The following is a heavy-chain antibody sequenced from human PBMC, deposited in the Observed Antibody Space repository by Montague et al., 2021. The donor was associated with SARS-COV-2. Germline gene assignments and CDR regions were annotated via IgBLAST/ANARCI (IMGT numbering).Heavy chain of an antibody. D-gene: IGHD2-8*02. CDR3: SKMGGGRCTVTTCPGSADFQQ. CDR2: FSSGGST. V-gene: IGHV3-23*01. Sequence: SLRLSCAASGFSFSTYAMSWVRQAPGKGLEWVSTFSSGGSTHYADSVKSRLTISRDSSKNALYLQMKSLGADATAVYSLSKMGGGRCTVTTCPGSADFQQWGQGTLVTVSS. CDR1: GFSFSTYA. J-gene: IGHJ1*01.